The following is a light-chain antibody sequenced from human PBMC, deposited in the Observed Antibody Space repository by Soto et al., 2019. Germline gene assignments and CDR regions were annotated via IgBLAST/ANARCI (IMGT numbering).Light chain of an antibody. V-gene: IGKV3-15*01. CDR1: QSINAH. J-gene: IGKJ1*01. CDR2: GAS. CDR3: LQYNTWLWT. Sequence: EVVMTQSPATLSVSPGERVTLSCRASQSINAHLAWYQQKPGQAPRLLIHGASTRATGIPARFSGSGFGTEFILAISSLLSEGFAVYYCLQYNTWLWTFGQGTKVELQ.